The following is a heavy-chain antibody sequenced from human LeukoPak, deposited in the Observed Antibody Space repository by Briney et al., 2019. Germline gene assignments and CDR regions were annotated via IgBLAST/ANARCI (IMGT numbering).Heavy chain of an antibody. Sequence: PSETLSLTCTVSGGSISSGGYYWSWIRQHPGKGREWIGYIYYSGSTYYNPSLKSRVTISVDTSKNQFSLKLSSVTAADTAVYYCARGRAPRAPYYYYYYMDVWGKGTTVTVSS. V-gene: IGHV4-31*03. CDR2: IYYSGST. J-gene: IGHJ6*03. CDR1: GGSISSGGYY. CDR3: ARGRAPRAPYYYYYYMDV.